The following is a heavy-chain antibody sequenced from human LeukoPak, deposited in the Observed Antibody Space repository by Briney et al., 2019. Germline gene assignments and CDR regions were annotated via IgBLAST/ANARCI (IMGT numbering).Heavy chain of an antibody. D-gene: IGHD3-22*01. CDR3: ARSLELAHYYYDSSGYFDY. Sequence: PSETLSLTCTVSGGSISSGGYYWSWIRQHPGKGLEWIGYIYYSGSTYYNPSLKSRVTISVDTSKNQFSLKLSSVTAADTAVYYCARSLELAHYYYDSSGYFDYWGQGTLVTVSS. V-gene: IGHV4-31*03. CDR2: IYYSGST. J-gene: IGHJ4*02. CDR1: GGSISSGGYY.